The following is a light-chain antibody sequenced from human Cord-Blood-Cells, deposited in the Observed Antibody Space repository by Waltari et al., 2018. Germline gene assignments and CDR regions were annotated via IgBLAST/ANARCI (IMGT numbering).Light chain of an antibody. CDR1: QSVSSN. V-gene: IGKV3-15*01. CDR3: QQYNNWPYP. CDR2: VAS. J-gene: IGKJ2*01. Sequence: EIVMTQSPPTLSVSPGERATLSCRASQSVSSNLAWYQQKPCQAPRVLSYVASTRATGIPARFSGSESVTEFALTISSLQSEDVAVYCCQQYNNWPYPFVHWTKLEIK.